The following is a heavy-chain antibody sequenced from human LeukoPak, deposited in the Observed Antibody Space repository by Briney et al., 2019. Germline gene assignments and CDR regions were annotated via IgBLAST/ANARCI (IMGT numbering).Heavy chain of an antibody. CDR1: GDSVSGSPAV. CDR2: AYYRSKWFI. V-gene: IGHV6-1*01. J-gene: IGHJ4*02. Sequence: SQTLSLTCAISGDSVSGSPAVWNWIRQSPSRGLEWLGRAYYRSKWFIDYALSVKGRITITPDTSKNQFSLQLNSVTAEDTAEYYCARGAVRGGTNFDYWGQGTLVTVSS. D-gene: IGHD3-10*01. CDR3: ARGAVRGGTNFDY.